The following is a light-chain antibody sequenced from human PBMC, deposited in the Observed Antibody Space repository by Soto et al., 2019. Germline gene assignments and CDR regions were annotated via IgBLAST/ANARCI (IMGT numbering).Light chain of an antibody. CDR3: QQNV. CDR1: PNVGSY. V-gene: IGKV3-11*01. CDR2: DAS. J-gene: IGKJ3*01. Sequence: EIVLTQSPVTVSLSPGDRATLSCRASPNVGSYLAWYQHKPGQAPRLLIYDASNRTTGTPARFSGSASGADFNRTISSLEHDDFAVYYCQQNVFGPGTRGD.